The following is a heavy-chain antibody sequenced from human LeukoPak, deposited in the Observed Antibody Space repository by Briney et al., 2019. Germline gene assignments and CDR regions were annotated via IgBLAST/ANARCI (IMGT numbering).Heavy chain of an antibody. Sequence: ASVKVSCKASGYTFTSYDINWVRQATGQGLEWMGWMNPNSGNTGYAQKFQGRVTMTRNTSISTAYMELSSLRSEDTAVYYCARVYSNNWIFDYWGQGTVVTVSS. V-gene: IGHV1-8*01. CDR3: ARVYSNNWIFDY. J-gene: IGHJ4*02. D-gene: IGHD1-1*01. CDR1: GYTFTSYD. CDR2: MNPNSGNT.